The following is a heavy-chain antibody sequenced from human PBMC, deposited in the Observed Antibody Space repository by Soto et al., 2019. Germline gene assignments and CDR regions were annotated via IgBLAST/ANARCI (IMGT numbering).Heavy chain of an antibody. CDR3: AKRYSGYDDAFDI. CDR1: GGSFSGYY. V-gene: IGHV4-34*01. Sequence: SETLSPTCAVYGGSFSGYYWSWIRQPPGKGLEWIGEINHSGSTNYNPSLKSRVTISVDTSKNQFSLKLSSVTAADTAVYYCAKRYSGYDDAFDIWGQGTMVTVSS. J-gene: IGHJ3*02. CDR2: INHSGST. D-gene: IGHD5-12*01.